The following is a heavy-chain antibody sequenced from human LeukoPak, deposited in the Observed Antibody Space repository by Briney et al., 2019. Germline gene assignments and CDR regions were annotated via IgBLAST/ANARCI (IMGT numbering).Heavy chain of an antibody. CDR1: GYTLTELS. D-gene: IGHD1-26*01. J-gene: IGHJ4*02. CDR3: ATDQGIVGAINY. CDR2: FDPEDGET. V-gene: IGHV1-24*01. Sequence: GASVKVSCKVSGYTLTELSMHWVRQAPGKGLEWMGGFDPEDGETIYAQKFQGRVTMTEDTSTDTAYMELSSLRSEDTAVYYCATDQGIVGAINYWGQGTLVTVSS.